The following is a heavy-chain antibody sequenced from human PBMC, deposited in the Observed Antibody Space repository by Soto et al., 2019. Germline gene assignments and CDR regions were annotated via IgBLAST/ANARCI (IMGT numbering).Heavy chain of an antibody. V-gene: IGHV3-33*01. CDR1: GFSFSFSG. Sequence: QVHLVESGGGVVQPGRSLRLSCAASGFSFSFSGMHWVRQAPGKGLEWVAGLWYDGSSDNYAESVKGRFTSSIHNSKNTLYLQMDSLRVEDTAMYYCARGLAKVAGGAFDIGGQGTMVIVSS. CDR3: ARGLAKVAGGAFDI. J-gene: IGHJ3*02. CDR2: LWYDGSSD. D-gene: IGHD3-16*01.